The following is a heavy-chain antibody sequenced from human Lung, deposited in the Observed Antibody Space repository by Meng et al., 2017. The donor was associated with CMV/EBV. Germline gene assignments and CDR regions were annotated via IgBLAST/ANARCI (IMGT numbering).Heavy chain of an antibody. V-gene: IGHV3-9*01. CDR1: GFTFDDYA. CDR2: LSWNSGSI. Sequence: SCAASGFTFDDYAMHWVRQAPGKGLEWVSGLSWNSGSIGYADSVKGRFTICRDNAKNSLYLQMNSLRAEDTALYYCAKKSSGFDYWGQGTLVTVSS. D-gene: IGHD6-19*01. CDR3: AKKSSGFDY. J-gene: IGHJ4*02.